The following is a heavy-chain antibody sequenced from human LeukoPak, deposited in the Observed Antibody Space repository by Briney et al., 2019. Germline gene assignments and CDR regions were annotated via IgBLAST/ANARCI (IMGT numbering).Heavy chain of an antibody. CDR1: GVSTTNGIYY. V-gene: IGHV4-39*01. CDR3: ARHAEYNSGWHFYLDH. J-gene: IGHJ4*02. Sequence: PSETLSLTCTVSGVSTTNGIYYWAWIRQSPGKGLEWIVSVHNVGSTYYNLSLRSRVTMSIDTSKHQFSLRLNSVTAADTAVYYCARHAEYNSGWHFYLDHWGQGILVTVSS. D-gene: IGHD6-19*01. CDR2: VHNVGST.